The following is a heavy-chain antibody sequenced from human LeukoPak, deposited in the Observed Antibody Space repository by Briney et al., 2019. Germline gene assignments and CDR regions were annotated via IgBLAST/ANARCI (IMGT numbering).Heavy chain of an antibody. CDR3: AELGITMIGGV. D-gene: IGHD3-10*02. V-gene: IGHV3-48*03. J-gene: IGHJ6*04. CDR2: ISSSGSTI. Sequence: PGGSLRLSCAASGFTFSSYAMSWVRQAPGKGLEWVSYISSSGSTIYYADSVKGRFTISRDNAKDSLYLQMNSLRAEDTAVYYCAELGITMIGGVWGKGTTVTISS. CDR1: GFTFSSYA.